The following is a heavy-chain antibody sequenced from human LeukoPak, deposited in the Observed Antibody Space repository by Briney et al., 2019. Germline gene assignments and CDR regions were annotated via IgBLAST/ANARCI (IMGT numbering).Heavy chain of an antibody. CDR1: GYTFTNYG. J-gene: IGHJ4*02. CDR2: ISAYNGNT. V-gene: IGHV1-18*04. D-gene: IGHD2-2*01. Sequence: ASVKVSCKASGYTFTNYGISWVRQAPGQGLEWMGWISAYNGNTNYAQKLQGRVTMTTDTSTSTAYMELRSLRSDDTAVYYCARDYRIVVVPAAKGAGSCGYWGQGTLVTVSS. CDR3: ARDYRIVVVPAAKGAGSCGY.